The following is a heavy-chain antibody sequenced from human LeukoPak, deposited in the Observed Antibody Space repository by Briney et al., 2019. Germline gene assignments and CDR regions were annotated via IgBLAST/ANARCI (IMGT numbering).Heavy chain of an antibody. Sequence: GGSLRLSCAASGFTFSSHGMNWVRQAPGKGLEWVSGITGRGESTYYADSVKGRFTISRDNSKNTLYLQMNSLRAEDAAIYYCARDRRLASFDYGGQGTLVTVSS. CDR1: GFTFSSHG. D-gene: IGHD6-25*01. CDR2: ITGRGEST. CDR3: ARDRRLASFDY. J-gene: IGHJ4*02. V-gene: IGHV3-23*01.